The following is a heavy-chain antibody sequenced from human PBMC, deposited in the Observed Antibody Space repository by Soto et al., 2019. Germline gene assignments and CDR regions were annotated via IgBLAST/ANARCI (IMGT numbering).Heavy chain of an antibody. J-gene: IGHJ4*02. CDR3: ARTHSGDWLLYSPRDNYFDY. V-gene: IGHV5-51*01. CDR2: IYPGDSDT. D-gene: IGHD3-9*01. CDR1: GYSFTSYW. Sequence: PGESLKISCKGSGYSFTSYWIGWVRQMPGKGLEWMGIIYPGDSDTRYSPSFQGQVTISADKSISTAYLQWSSLKASDTAMYYCARTHSGDWLLYSPRDNYFDYWGQGTLVTVSS.